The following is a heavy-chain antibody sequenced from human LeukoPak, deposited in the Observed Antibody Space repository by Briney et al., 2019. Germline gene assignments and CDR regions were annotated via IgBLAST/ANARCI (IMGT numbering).Heavy chain of an antibody. CDR2: IYYTGST. J-gene: IGHJ6*02. Sequence: SETLSLTCTVSGGSISSYYWSWIRQPPGKGLEWIGYIYYTGSTNYNPSLKSRVTIAVDTSKNQFSLKVSSVTAADTAVYYCARVPTPNGDYVRYYGIDVCGQGTTVTVSS. CDR1: GGSISSYY. D-gene: IGHD4-17*01. V-gene: IGHV4-59*13. CDR3: ARVPTPNGDYVRYYGIDV.